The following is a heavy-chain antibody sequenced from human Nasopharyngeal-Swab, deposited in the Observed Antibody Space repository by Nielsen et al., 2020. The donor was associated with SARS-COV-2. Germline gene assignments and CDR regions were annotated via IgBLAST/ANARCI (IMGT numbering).Heavy chain of an antibody. CDR3: VVAATPYCYYGMDV. J-gene: IGHJ6*02. D-gene: IGHD2-15*01. V-gene: IGHV3-20*01. CDR2: INWNGGST. Sequence: WIRQPPGKGLEWVSGINWNGGSTGYADSVKGRFTISRDNAKNSLYLQMNSLRAEDTALYHCVVAATPYCYYGMDVWGQGTTVTVSS.